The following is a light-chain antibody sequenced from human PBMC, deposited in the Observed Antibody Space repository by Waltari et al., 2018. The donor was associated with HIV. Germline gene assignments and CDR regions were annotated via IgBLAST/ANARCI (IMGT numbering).Light chain of an antibody. Sequence: SSDLTQDPVVSVALGQTVRITGQGDSIRTYFGSWYQQKSGQAPVLVIFGKNNRPSGSPDRFSGSHSGNTSSLTITGAQAEDEADYYCCSRDNTGNPLYVFGSGTRVTIL. CDR2: GKN. J-gene: IGLJ1*01. CDR3: CSRDNTGNPLYV. V-gene: IGLV3-19*01. CDR1: SIRTYF.